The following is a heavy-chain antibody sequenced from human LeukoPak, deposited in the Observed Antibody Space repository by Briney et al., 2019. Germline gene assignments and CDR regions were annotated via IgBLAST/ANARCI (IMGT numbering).Heavy chain of an antibody. J-gene: IGHJ4*02. CDR2: ISYDGSNK. Sequence: GGSLRLSCAASGFTVSSNYMSWVRQAPGKGLEWVAVISYDGSNKYYADSVKGRFTISRDNSKNTLYLQMNSLRAEDTAVYYCAKEGSGSHLGFVDYWGQGTLVTVSS. CDR1: GFTVSSNY. D-gene: IGHD1-26*01. CDR3: AKEGSGSHLGFVDY. V-gene: IGHV3-30*18.